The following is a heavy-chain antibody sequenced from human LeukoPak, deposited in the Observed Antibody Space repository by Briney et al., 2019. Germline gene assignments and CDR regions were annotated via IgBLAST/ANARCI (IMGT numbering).Heavy chain of an antibody. D-gene: IGHD6-19*01. Sequence: GGSLRLSCAASGFTFSSYALSWVRQATGKGLEWGSGISGSGGSTYYADSVKGRFAISRDNSKNTLYLQMTSLRAEDTALYYCAKDRSSSTIAVRGGYWGQGTLVTVSS. J-gene: IGHJ4*02. V-gene: IGHV3-23*01. CDR2: ISGSGGST. CDR1: GFTFSSYA. CDR3: AKDRSSSTIAVRGGY.